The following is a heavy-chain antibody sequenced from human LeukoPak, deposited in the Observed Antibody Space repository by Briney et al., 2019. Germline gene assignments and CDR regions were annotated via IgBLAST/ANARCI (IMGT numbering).Heavy chain of an antibody. J-gene: IGHJ4*02. CDR2: ISYDGSNK. V-gene: IGHV3-30-3*01. D-gene: IGHD3-22*01. CDR1: GFTFSSYA. CDR3: AREWDSSGYDY. Sequence: QSGGSLRLSCAASGFTFSSYAMHWVRQAPGKGLEWVAVISYDGSNKYYADSVKGRFTISRDNSKNTLYLQMNSLRAEDTAVYYCAREWDSSGYDYWGQGTLVTVSS.